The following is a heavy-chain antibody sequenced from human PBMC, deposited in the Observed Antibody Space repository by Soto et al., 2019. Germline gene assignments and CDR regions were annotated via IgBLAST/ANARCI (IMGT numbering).Heavy chain of an antibody. D-gene: IGHD2-2*01. CDR2: INSDVSGS. V-gene: IGHV3-74*01. J-gene: IGHJ3*02. Sequence: GGSLRLSCAASGFPFSDYYMSWVRQAPGKGPVWVSRINSDVSGSNYADSVKGRFTISRDNAKNTLYLQMNGLRAEDTAVYYCARDGTSRPRCGFDIWGQGTTVTVSS. CDR1: GFPFSDYY. CDR3: ARDGTSRPRCGFDI.